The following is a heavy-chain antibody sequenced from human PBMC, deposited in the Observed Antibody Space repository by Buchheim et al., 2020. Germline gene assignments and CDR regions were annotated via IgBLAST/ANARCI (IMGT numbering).Heavy chain of an antibody. CDR2: IIYSGNT. CDR3: ARHFRPPYYYDNTDGAAFDI. Sequence: QLQLQESGPGLVKPSETLSLTCTVSGGSVSSGGYYWGWIRQPPGKGLEWIGSIIYSGNTRYSSSLKSRLTMSVDASKSQFSLKLSFVTAADTAVYYCARHFRPPYYYDNTDGAAFDIWGQGT. J-gene: IGHJ3*02. CDR1: GGSVSSGGYY. D-gene: IGHD3-22*01. V-gene: IGHV4-39*01.